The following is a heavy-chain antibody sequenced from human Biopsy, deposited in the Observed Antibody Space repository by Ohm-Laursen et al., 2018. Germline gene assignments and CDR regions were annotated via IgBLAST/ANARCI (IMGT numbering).Heavy chain of an antibody. D-gene: IGHD6-19*01. V-gene: IGHV4-61*01. CDR1: GDSVSSGSFY. J-gene: IGHJ4*02. Sequence: SDTLSFTCTVFGDSVSSGSFYWTWIRQPPGQGLEYIGYIYDRGSTANYNPSLESRVTMSVDMPKNQFSLKLSSVTAADTAIYYCARGMRSSGWPYFDSWGQGTLVTVSS. CDR3: ARGMRSSGWPYFDS. CDR2: IYDRGST.